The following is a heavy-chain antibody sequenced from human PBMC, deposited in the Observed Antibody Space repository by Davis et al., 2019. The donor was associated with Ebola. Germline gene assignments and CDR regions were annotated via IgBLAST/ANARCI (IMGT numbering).Heavy chain of an antibody. CDR3: ASLLLHAFDI. Sequence: GESLKISCAASGFTFSGSAMHWVHQASGKGLEWVGRIRSKANSYATAYAASVKGRFTISRDDSKNTAYLQMNSLKTEDTAVYYCASLLLHAFDIWGQGTMVTVSS. CDR1: GFTFSGSA. V-gene: IGHV3-73*01. CDR2: IRSKANSYAT. J-gene: IGHJ3*02. D-gene: IGHD3-22*01.